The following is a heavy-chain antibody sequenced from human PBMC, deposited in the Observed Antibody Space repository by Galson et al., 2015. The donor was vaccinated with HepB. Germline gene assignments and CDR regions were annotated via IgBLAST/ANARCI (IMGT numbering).Heavy chain of an antibody. J-gene: IGHJ4*02. D-gene: IGHD4-17*01. Sequence: QSGAEVKKPGESLKISCKGSGYSFTSYWIGWVRQMPGKGLEWMGIIYPDDSDTRYSPSFQGQVTISADKSISTAYLQWSSLKASDTAMYYCARLSPYGDQPPHFDYWGQGTLVTVSS. CDR1: GYSFTSYW. V-gene: IGHV5-51*01. CDR2: IYPDDSDT. CDR3: ARLSPYGDQPPHFDY.